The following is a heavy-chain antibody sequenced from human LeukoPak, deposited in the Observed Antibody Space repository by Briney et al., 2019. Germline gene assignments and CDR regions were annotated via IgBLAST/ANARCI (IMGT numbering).Heavy chain of an antibody. J-gene: IGHJ4*02. CDR1: GGSISSYY. V-gene: IGHV4-59*08. CDR2: IYYSGST. CDR3: ARHGNNSFFYFDY. D-gene: IGHD1-1*01. Sequence: SETLSLTCTVSGGSISSYYWSWIRQPPGKGLEWIGYIYYSGSTNYNPSLKSRVTISVDTSKNQFSLRLSSVIAADTAVYYCARHGNNSFFYFDYWGQGTLVTVAS.